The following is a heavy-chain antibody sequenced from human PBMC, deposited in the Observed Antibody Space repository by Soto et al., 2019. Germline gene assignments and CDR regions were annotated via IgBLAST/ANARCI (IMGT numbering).Heavy chain of an antibody. D-gene: IGHD1-26*01. J-gene: IGHJ4*02. CDR2: ISYDGSNK. V-gene: IGHV3-30-3*01. CDR3: ASGWELLSHFDG. CDR1: GFTFSSYA. Sequence: QVQLVESGGGVVQPGRSLRLSCAASGFTFSSYAMHWVRQAPGKGLEWVAVISYDGSNKYHADSVKGRFTISRDTSKNPLDRQRNSRRVEDTAGYFCASGWELLSHFDGWGQGTLVNVSS.